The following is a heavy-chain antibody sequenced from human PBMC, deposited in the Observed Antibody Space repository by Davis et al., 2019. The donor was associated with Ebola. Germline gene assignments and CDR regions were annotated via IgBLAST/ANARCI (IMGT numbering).Heavy chain of an antibody. Sequence: SETLSLTCTVSGGSISSASYFWTWIRQPAGKGLEWIGHISTSGSTNSNPSLKSRLTISVDTSKNQFSLKLSSVTAADTAVYYCARDHCSGGSCYVYGMDVWGQGTTVTVSS. CDR3: ARDHCSGGSCYVYGMDV. V-gene: IGHV4-61*09. J-gene: IGHJ6*02. CDR1: GGSISSASYF. CDR2: ISTSGST. D-gene: IGHD2-15*01.